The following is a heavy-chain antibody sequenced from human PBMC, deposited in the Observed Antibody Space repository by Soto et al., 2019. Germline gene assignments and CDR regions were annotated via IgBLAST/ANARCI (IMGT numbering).Heavy chain of an antibody. CDR2: INPSGGST. D-gene: IGHD3-3*01. V-gene: IGHV1-46*01. CDR1: GYTFTSYY. CDR3: ARDLRFLEWLSSTHESFHYYGMDV. J-gene: IGHJ6*02. Sequence: ASVKVSCKASGYTFTSYYMHWVRQAPGQGLEWMGIINPSGGSTSYAQKFQGRVTMTRDTSTSTVYMELSSLRSEDTAVYYCARDLRFLEWLSSTHESFHYYGMDVWGQGTTVTVSS.